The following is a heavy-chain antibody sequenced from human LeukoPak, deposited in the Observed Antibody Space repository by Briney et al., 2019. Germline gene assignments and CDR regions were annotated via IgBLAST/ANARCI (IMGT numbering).Heavy chain of an antibody. D-gene: IGHD3-16*01. CDR2: INQDGRQI. CDR3: ARSLWPEDY. CDR1: GFTFSSYW. V-gene: IGHV3-7*01. J-gene: IGHJ4*02. Sequence: AGGSLRLSCAASGFTFSSYWMSWVRQAPGKGLESVANINQDGRQIYYVDSVKGRFTIPRDNAKNSLYLQMNSLRVEDTAVYYCARSLWPEDYWGQGTLVTVSS.